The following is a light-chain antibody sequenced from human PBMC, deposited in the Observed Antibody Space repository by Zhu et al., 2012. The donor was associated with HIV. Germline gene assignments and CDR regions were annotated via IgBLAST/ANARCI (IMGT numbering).Light chain of an antibody. CDR1: QNIGSN. CDR3: QQYTNWPDT. CDR2: GAS. Sequence: EIVMTQSPATLSVSPGERATLSCRASQNIGSNLAWYQHKPGQAPRLLIYGASTRATGIPARFSGGGSGTEYTLTIDGLQSDDFAVYYCQQYTNWPDTFGQGTKVEIK. V-gene: IGKV3-15*01. J-gene: IGKJ2*01.